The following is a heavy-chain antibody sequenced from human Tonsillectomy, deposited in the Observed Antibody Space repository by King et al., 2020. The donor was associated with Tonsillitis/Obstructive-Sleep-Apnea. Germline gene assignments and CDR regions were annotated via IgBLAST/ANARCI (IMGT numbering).Heavy chain of an antibody. J-gene: IGHJ4*02. D-gene: IGHD2-2*01. CDR2: IYSGGST. V-gene: IGHV3-53*01. CDR3: SSEMSCRSTRCFVFFDF. CDR1: NN. Sequence: NNISWVRQAPGKGLEWVSVIYSGGSTYYEDSVKGRLTISRDNSKNTLYLQMNSLRAEDTAVYYCSSEMSCRSTRCFVFFDFWGQGPLVTVSS.